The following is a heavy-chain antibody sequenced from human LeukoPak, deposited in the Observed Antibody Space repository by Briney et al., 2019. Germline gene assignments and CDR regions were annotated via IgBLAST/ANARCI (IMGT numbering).Heavy chain of an antibody. CDR2: ISSSSSYI. J-gene: IGHJ4*02. D-gene: IGHD5-18*01. CDR1: GFTFSSYS. V-gene: IGHV3-21*04. CDR3: AKISHTAMVFGEDY. Sequence: PGGSLRLSCAASGFTFSSYSMNWVRQAPGKGLEWVSSISSSSSYIYYADSVKGRFTISRDNSKNTLYLQMNSLRAEDTAVYYCAKISHTAMVFGEDYWGQGTLVTVSS.